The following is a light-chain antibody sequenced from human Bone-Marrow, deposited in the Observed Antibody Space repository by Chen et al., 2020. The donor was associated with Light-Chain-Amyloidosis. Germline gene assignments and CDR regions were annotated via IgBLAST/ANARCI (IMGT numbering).Light chain of an antibody. CDR2: GSY. CDR3: QQYGTSPLT. Sequence: EIVLTQSPGTLSLSPGEGANLSCRASQTISSKYLTWYQQKFGQAPRLSIYGSYSRATGIPDRFTGSGSGTDFTLTINRLELEDFEMYYCQQYGTSPLTFGGGTKVEIK. CDR1: QTISSKY. V-gene: IGKV3-20*01. J-gene: IGKJ4*01.